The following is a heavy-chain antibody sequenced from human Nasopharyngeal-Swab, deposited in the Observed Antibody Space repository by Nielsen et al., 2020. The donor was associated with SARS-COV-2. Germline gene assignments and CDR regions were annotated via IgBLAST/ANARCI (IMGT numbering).Heavy chain of an antibody. Sequence: SVKVSCKASGGTFSSYAISWVRQAPGQGLEWMGGIIPIFGTASYAQKFQGRVTITADKSTSTAYMELSSLRSEDTAVYYCATVKTYYYDSSGDRGDAFDIWGQGTMVTVSS. D-gene: IGHD3-22*01. CDR2: IIPIFGTA. CDR3: ATVKTYYYDSSGDRGDAFDI. V-gene: IGHV1-69*06. J-gene: IGHJ3*02. CDR1: GGTFSSYA.